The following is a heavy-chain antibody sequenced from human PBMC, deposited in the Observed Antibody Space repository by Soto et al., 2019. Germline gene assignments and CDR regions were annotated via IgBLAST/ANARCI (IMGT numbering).Heavy chain of an antibody. Sequence: QLQLQESGPGLVKPSETLSLSCTVSGGSITSSFYWGWIRQPPGKGLEWIGSIYGTGNTYYNPSLTVRVTISADTSKNQFSLNLISVTAADTAVYYCRSSSRYSTDVWGQGATVTVSS. J-gene: IGHJ6*02. CDR2: IYGTGNT. D-gene: IGHD6-13*01. CDR1: GGSITSSFY. V-gene: IGHV4-39*01. CDR3: RSSSRYSTDV.